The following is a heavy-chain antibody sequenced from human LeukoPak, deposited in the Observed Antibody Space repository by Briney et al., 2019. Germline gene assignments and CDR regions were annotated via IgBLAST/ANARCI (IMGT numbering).Heavy chain of an antibody. CDR2: INPNSGGT. CDR1: GGTFSSYA. J-gene: IGHJ6*04. Sequence: ASVKVSCKASGGTFSSYAISWVRQAPGQGLEWMGWINPNSGGTNYAQKFQGRVTMTRDTSISTAYMELSRLRSDDTAVYYCARDLGIAARLWSVWGKGTTVTVSS. D-gene: IGHD6-6*01. V-gene: IGHV1-2*02. CDR3: ARDLGIAARLWSV.